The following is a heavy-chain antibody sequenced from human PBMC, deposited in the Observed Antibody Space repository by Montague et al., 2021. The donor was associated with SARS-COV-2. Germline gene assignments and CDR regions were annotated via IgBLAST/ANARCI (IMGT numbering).Heavy chain of an antibody. CDR3: AREPYYYDSSGYPYYYYYGMDV. D-gene: IGHD3-22*01. CDR2: IYHSGST. V-gene: IGHV4-4*02. Sequence: SETLSLTCAVSGGSISSSNWWSWVRQPPGKGLEWIGEIYHSGSTNYNPSLKSRVTISVDKSKNQFSLKLSSVTAADTAAYYRAREPYYYDSSGYPYYYYYGMDVWSQGTTVTVSS. J-gene: IGHJ6*02. CDR1: GGSISSSNW.